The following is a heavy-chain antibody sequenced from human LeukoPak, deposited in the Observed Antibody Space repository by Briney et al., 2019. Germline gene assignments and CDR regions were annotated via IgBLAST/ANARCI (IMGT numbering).Heavy chain of an antibody. CDR2: ISYDGSNK. V-gene: IGHV3-30*09. D-gene: IGHD4-17*01. J-gene: IGHJ4*02. CDR1: GFTFSSYA. CDR3: ARGLGDYDDYVVDY. Sequence: GGSLRLSCAASGFTFSSYAMHWVRQAPGKGLEWVAVISYDGSNKYYADSVKGRFAISRDNSKNTLYLQMNSLRAEDTAVYYCARGLGDYDDYVVDYWGQGTLVTVSS.